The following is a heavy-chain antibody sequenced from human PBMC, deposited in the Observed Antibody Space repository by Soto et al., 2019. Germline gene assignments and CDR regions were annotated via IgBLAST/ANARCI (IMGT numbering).Heavy chain of an antibody. CDR1: GDTFTFYS. Sequence: QVQLVQSGAEVKNPGSSVRVSCKASGDTFTFYSINWVRQAPGLGLEWMGRINPILSMSNYAQRIQGRVTRTTDKSTSTAYMELSSLRSEDTAMYYCASSYGSGYRAFDYWGQVALVTVSS. D-gene: IGHD3-10*01. J-gene: IGHJ4*02. V-gene: IGHV1-69*02. CDR3: ASSYGSGYRAFDY. CDR2: INPILSMS.